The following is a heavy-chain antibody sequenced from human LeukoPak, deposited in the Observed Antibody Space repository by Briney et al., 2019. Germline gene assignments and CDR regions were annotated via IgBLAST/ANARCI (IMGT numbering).Heavy chain of an antibody. V-gene: IGHV3-21*06. Sequence: PGESLRLSCAASGFTFSSSSMNWVRQAPGKGLEFVSSISPSSSYIYYADSVKGRFTISRDDAKNSLFLQMNSLRAEDTAVYYCAREGGYCSGGSCRFFDYWGQGTLVTVSS. CDR1: GFTFSSSS. D-gene: IGHD2-15*01. CDR2: ISPSSSYI. CDR3: AREGGYCSGGSCRFFDY. J-gene: IGHJ4*02.